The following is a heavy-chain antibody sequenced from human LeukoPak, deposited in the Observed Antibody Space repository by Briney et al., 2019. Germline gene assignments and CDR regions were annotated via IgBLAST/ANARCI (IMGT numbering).Heavy chain of an antibody. V-gene: IGHV3-21*03. Sequence: GGSLRLSCAASGFTFSSYSMNWVRQAPGKGLEWVSSISSSSSSYIYYADSVKGRFTISRDNAKNSLYLQMNSLKTEDTAVYYCVTETSGSFHNWGQGTLVTVSS. D-gene: IGHD3-10*01. J-gene: IGHJ4*02. CDR3: VTETSGSFHN. CDR1: GFTFSSYS. CDR2: ISSSSSSYI.